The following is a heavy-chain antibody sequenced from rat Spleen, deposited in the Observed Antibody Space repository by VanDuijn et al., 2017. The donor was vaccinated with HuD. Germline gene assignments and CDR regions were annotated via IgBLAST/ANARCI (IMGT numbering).Heavy chain of an antibody. CDR3: TRHGGLRNWFAY. CDR2: ITNTGYST. Sequence: EVQLVESGGGLVQPGRSLKLSCVASGFTFNNYWMTWIRQAPGKGLEWVASITNTGYSTYYPDSVKGRFTISRDDAKNTQYLQMDSLRSEDTATYYCTRHGGLRNWFAYWGQGTLVTVSS. D-gene: IGHD1-11*01. V-gene: IGHV5-31*01. J-gene: IGHJ3*01. CDR1: GFTFNNYW.